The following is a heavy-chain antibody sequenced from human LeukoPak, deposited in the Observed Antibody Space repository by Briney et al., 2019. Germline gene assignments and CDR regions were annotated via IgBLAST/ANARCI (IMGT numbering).Heavy chain of an antibody. CDR2: IWYDGSNK. J-gene: IGHJ5*02. CDR3: AREGYCSSTSCYKDWFDP. Sequence: PGRSLRLSCAASGFTFSSYGMHWVRQAPGKGLEWVAVIWYDGSNKYYADSVKGRFTISRDNSKNTLYLQMNSLRAEDTAVYYCAREGYCSSTSCYKDWFDPWGQGTLVTVS. V-gene: IGHV3-33*01. D-gene: IGHD2-2*02. CDR1: GFTFSSYG.